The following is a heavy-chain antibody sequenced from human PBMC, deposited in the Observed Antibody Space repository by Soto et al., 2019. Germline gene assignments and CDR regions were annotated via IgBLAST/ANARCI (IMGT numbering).Heavy chain of an antibody. Sequence: PSETLSLTCAVSGGSISSGGYSWSWIRQPPGKGLEWIGYIYHSGSTYYNPSLKGRVTISVDRSKNQFSLKLSSVTAADTAVYYCARVTGPWGQGTLVTVYS. J-gene: IGHJ5*02. V-gene: IGHV4-30-2*01. CDR2: IYHSGST. D-gene: IGHD7-27*01. CDR1: GGSISSGGYS. CDR3: ARVTGP.